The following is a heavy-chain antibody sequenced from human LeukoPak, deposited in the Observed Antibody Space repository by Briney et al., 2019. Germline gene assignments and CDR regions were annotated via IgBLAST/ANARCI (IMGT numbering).Heavy chain of an antibody. V-gene: IGHV3-11*01. CDR2: ISSSGSHR. J-gene: IGHJ6*02. D-gene: IGHD4/OR15-4a*01. CDR3: ARYGADYYYYVMDV. Sequence: GGSLRLSSAASGFTFSDYYISWIRQAPGQELEWGSYISSSGSHRYYADSVKGRFTISRDNAKNSLYLQMNSLRAEDTAVYYCARYGADYYYYVMDVWGQGTTVTVSS. CDR1: GFTFSDYY.